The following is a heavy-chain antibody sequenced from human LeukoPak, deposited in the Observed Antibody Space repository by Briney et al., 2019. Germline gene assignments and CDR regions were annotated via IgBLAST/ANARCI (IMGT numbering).Heavy chain of an antibody. CDR1: GFTFSSYS. D-gene: IGHD3-9*01. V-gene: IGHV3-21*01. CDR2: ISSSSSYI. J-gene: IGHJ3*02. CDR3: AKVLSPSIDYDILTGYYMSDDAFDI. Sequence: GGSLRLSCAASGFTFSSYSMNWVRQAPGKGLEWVSSISSSSSYIYYADSVKGRFTISRDNAKNSLYLQMNSLRAEDTAVYYCAKVLSPSIDYDILTGYYMSDDAFDIWGQGTMVTVSS.